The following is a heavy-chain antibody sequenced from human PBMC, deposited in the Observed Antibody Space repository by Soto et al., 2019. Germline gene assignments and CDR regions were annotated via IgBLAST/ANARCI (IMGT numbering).Heavy chain of an antibody. CDR3: AKGGRIQLWFY. V-gene: IGHV3-23*01. J-gene: IGHJ4*02. D-gene: IGHD5-18*01. Sequence: EVQLLESGGGLVQPGGSLRLSCAASGFTFSSYAMSWVRQAPGKGLEWVSAISGSGGSTYYADSVKGRFTITRDNSKNRLYLRMNSLRAEDTAVYYCAKGGRIQLWFYWGQGTLVTVSS. CDR2: ISGSGGST. CDR1: GFTFSSYA.